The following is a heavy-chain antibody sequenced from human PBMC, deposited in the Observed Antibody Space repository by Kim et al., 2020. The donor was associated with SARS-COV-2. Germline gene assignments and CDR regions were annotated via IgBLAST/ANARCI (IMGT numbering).Heavy chain of an antibody. CDR3: ARRKVDSRSSEDY. D-gene: IGHD6-6*01. J-gene: IGHJ4*02. V-gene: IGHV5-10-1*01. Sequence: CSLSFQGHVTISADKSSSTAYLQWSSLKASDTAMYYCARRKVDSRSSEDYWGQGTLVTVSS.